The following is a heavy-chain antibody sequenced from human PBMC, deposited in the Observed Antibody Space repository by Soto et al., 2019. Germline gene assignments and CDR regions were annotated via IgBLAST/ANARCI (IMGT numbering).Heavy chain of an antibody. CDR1: GFTFSSYA. D-gene: IGHD3-22*01. Sequence: GGSLRLSCAASGFTFSSYAMSWVRQAPGKGLEWVSVISGSGGSTYYVDSVKGRLTISRGNSKNTLFLEMNSLRAEDTAVYYCAKVSGDSSGYYYDGDAFDFWGQGTMVTVSS. CDR2: ISGSGGST. V-gene: IGHV3-23*01. J-gene: IGHJ3*01. CDR3: AKVSGDSSGYYYDGDAFDF.